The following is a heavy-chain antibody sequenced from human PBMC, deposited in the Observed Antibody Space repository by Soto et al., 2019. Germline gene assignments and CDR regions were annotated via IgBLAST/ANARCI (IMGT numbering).Heavy chain of an antibody. CDR1: GFTVSRNY. CDR2: IQSGGST. CDR3: ARDDVHCRGGRCYGVPMDD. J-gene: IGHJ6*03. D-gene: IGHD2-15*01. Sequence: EVQLVESGGGLVQPGGSLRLSCAAPGFTVSRNYMRWVRQAPGKGLEWVSLIQSGGSTYYAGSVKGRFTTCRDNSKNTLFHKKNSLRAEVTAVYYCARDDVHCRGGRCYGVPMDDWGKGTTVTVAS. V-gene: IGHV3-66*01.